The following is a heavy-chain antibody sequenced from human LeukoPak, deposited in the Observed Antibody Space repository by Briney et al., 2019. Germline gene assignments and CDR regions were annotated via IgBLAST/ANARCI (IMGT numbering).Heavy chain of an antibody. CDR3: ARVPGDY. Sequence: GGSLRLSCAASGFTFSSYTMNWVRQAPGKGLEWVSFISSTSNYIYYADSAKGRFTISRDNARNSLYLQMNSLRAEDTAVYYCARVPGDYWGQGTLVTVSS. J-gene: IGHJ4*02. CDR1: GFTFSSYT. CDR2: ISSTSNYI. V-gene: IGHV3-21*01.